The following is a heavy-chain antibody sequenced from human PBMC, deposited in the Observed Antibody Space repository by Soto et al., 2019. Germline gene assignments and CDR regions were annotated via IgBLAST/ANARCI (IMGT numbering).Heavy chain of an antibody. Sequence: SETLSLTCTLSGDSISSYYWIWIRQPPGKGLEWIGYIYYSGSTNYNPSLKSRVTISVDTSKNQFSLKLSSVTAADTAVYYCARSNGDYGDYWSQGTLVTVSSGKPPSGESLKISCKGSGYDYSWFDPWGQGTLVTVSS. J-gene: IGHJ5*02. CDR1: GDSISSYY. V-gene: IGHV4-59*01. D-gene: IGHD4-17*01. CDR3: ARSNGDYGDYWSQGTLVTVSSGKPPSGESLKISCKGSGYDYSWFDP. CDR2: IYYSGST.